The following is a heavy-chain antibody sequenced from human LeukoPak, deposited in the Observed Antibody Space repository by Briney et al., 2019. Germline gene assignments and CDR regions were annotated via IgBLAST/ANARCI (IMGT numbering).Heavy chain of an antibody. CDR1: GFTFSSYE. CDR3: ARGYCSSTSCYRVFNYYYGMDV. D-gene: IGHD2-2*01. J-gene: IGHJ6*04. V-gene: IGHV3-48*03. CDR2: ISSSGSTI. Sequence: GGSLRLSCAASGFTFSSYEMNWVRQAPGKGLEWVSYISSSGSTIYYADSVKGRFTISRDNAKNSLYLQMNSLRAEDTAVYYCARGYCSSTSCYRVFNYYYGMDVWGKGTTVTVSS.